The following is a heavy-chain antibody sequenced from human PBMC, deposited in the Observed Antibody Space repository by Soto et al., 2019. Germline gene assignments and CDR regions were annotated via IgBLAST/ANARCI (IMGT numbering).Heavy chain of an antibody. J-gene: IGHJ4*02. CDR2: ISYDGSNK. D-gene: IGHD3-16*01. Sequence: QVQLVESGGGVVQPGRSLRLSCAASGFTFSSHGMHWVRQAPGKGLEWVAVISYDGSNKYYGDSVKGRFTVSRDNSKNTLYLQMNSLRAEDTAVYYCAKDRVESGLGEVDYWGQGTLVTVSS. CDR3: AKDRVESGLGEVDY. V-gene: IGHV3-30*18. CDR1: GFTFSSHG.